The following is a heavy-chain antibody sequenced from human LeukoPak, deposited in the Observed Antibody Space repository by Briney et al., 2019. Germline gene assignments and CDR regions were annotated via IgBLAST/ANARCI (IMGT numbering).Heavy chain of an antibody. CDR2: IHTSSTFT. V-gene: IGHV3-11*06. CDR1: GFSFSDYH. CDR3: ARDPPFIIGTTFFDY. Sequence: GGSLRLSCAASGFSFSDYHMSWVRQAPGKGLEWISFIHTSSTFTYYADSVKGRFTISRDNAKNSLYLQMNSLRAEDTAVYYCARDPPFIIGTTFFDYWGQGTLVTVSS. J-gene: IGHJ4*02. D-gene: IGHD1-20*01.